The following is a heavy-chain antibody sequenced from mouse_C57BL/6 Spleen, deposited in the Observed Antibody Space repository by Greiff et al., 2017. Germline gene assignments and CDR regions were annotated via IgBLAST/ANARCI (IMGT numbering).Heavy chain of an antibody. V-gene: IGHV5-9*01. CDR1: GFTFSSYT. D-gene: IGHD3-2*02. CDR2: ISGGGGNT. J-gene: IGHJ3*01. CDR3: ARTSGAQATFAY. Sequence: EVKLVESGGGLVKPGGSLKLSCAASGFTFSSYTMSWVRQTPEKRLEWVATISGGGGNTYYPDSVKGRFTISRDNAKNTLYLQMSSLRSEDTALYYCARTSGAQATFAYWGQGTLVTVSA.